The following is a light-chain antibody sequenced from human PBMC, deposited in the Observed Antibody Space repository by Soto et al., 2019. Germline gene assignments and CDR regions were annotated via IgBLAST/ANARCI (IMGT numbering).Light chain of an antibody. CDR3: SSYTSSSTYV. CDR2: EVS. Sequence: QSALTQPASVSGSPGQSITISCTGTSSDVGGYNYVSWYQQYPGKAPKLMIYEVSNRPSGVSNRFSGSKSGNTASLPISGLQAEDEADYYCSSYTSSSTYVFGTGTKLTVL. CDR1: SSDVGGYNY. V-gene: IGLV2-14*01. J-gene: IGLJ1*01.